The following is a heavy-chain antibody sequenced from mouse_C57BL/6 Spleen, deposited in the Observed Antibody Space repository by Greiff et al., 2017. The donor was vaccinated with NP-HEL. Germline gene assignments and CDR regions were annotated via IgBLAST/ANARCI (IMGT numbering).Heavy chain of an antibody. J-gene: IGHJ4*01. CDR1: GFTITDDY. CDR2: IDPENGAT. Sequence: EVQLQQSGAELVRPGASVKLSCTASGFTITDDYMHWVKQRPEQGLEWIGWIDPENGATEYASKFQGKATITEDTSSNTAYLQLSSLTSEDTAVYYCTTGSSYYAMDYWGKGTSVTVSS. V-gene: IGHV14-4*01. D-gene: IGHD1-1*01. CDR3: TTGSSYYAMDY.